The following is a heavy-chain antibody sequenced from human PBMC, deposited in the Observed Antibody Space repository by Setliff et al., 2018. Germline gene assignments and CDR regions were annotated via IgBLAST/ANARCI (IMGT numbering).Heavy chain of an antibody. J-gene: IGHJ4*02. V-gene: IGHV2-5*02. Sequence: GSGPTLVNPTQTLTLTCSVSGFSLSNSLMGVGWIRQPPGKALEWLALIYWDDDKRYSPSLKSRLTITKDTSKNQVVLTMTNMDPVDTATYYCARIRLLDYYDSSGPFDYWGQGTLVTVSS. CDR1: GFSLSNSLMG. D-gene: IGHD3-22*01. CDR3: ARIRLLDYYDSSGPFDY. CDR2: IYWDDDK.